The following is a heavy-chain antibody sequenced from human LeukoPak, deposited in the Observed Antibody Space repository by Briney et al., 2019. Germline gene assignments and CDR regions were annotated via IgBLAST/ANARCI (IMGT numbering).Heavy chain of an antibody. D-gene: IGHD3-16*02. CDR1: GYTFTSYG. V-gene: IGHV1-18*01. Sequence: ASVKVSCKASGYTFTSYGISWVRQAPGQGLEWMGWISAYNGNTNYAQKLQGRVTMTTDTSTSTAYMELRSLRSDDTAVYYCAREREGIRLGELSYSDYWGHGTLVTV. J-gene: IGHJ4*01. CDR2: ISAYNGNT. CDR3: AREREGIRLGELSYSDY.